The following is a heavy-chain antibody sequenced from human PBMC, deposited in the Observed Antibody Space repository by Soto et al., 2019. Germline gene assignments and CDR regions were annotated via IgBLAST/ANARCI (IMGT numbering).Heavy chain of an antibody. CDR3: AREGGRYCTGGSCQVDY. CDR1: GGSISSSSYY. Sequence: PSETLSLTCTVSGGSISSSSYYWGWIRQPPGKGLEWIGSIYYGGNTYYTPSLKSRVTISVDTSKNQFSLKLSSVTAADTAVYYCAREGGRYCTGGSCQVDYWGQGTLVTVS. D-gene: IGHD2-15*01. J-gene: IGHJ4*02. V-gene: IGHV4-39*02. CDR2: IYYGGNT.